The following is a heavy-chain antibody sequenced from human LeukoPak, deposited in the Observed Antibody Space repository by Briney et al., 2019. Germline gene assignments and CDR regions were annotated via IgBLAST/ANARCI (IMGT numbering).Heavy chain of an antibody. V-gene: IGHV3-48*04. CDR1: GFTFSSYS. J-gene: IGHJ4*02. Sequence: PGGSLRLSCAASGFTFSSYSMNWVRQAPGKGLEWVSYISSSGSTIYYADSVKGRFTISRDNAKNSLYLQMNSLRAEDTAVYYCARAKVDYDILTGAPYFDYWGQGTLVTVSS. D-gene: IGHD3-9*01. CDR2: ISSSGSTI. CDR3: ARAKVDYDILTGAPYFDY.